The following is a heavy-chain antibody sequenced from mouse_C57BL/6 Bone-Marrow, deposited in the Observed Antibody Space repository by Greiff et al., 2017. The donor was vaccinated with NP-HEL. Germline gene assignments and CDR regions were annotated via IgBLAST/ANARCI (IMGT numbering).Heavy chain of an antibody. CDR1: GYTFTGYW. J-gene: IGHJ2*01. CDR3: ARRNSHGSSQYYFDC. D-gene: IGHD1-1*01. V-gene: IGHV1-9*01. CDR2: ILPGSGST. Sequence: QVQLKQSGAELMKPGASVKLSCKATGYTFTGYWIEWVKQRPGHGLEWIGEILPGSGSTNYNEKFKGKATFTADTSSNTAYMQLSSLTTEDSAIYYCARRNSHGSSQYYFDCWGHGTTLTVAS.